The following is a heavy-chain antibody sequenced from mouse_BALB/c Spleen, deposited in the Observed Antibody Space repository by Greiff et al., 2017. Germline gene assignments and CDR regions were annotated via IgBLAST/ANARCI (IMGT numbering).Heavy chain of an antibody. CDR2: ISSGGST. J-gene: IGHJ2*01. Sequence: EVMLVESGGGLVKPGGSLKLSCAASGFTFSSYAMSWVRQTPEKRLEWVASISSGGSTYYPDSVKGRFTISRDNARNILYLQMSSLRSEDTAMYYCAGIITTVVFDYWGQGTTLTVSS. D-gene: IGHD1-1*01. CDR1: GFTFSSYA. V-gene: IGHV5-6-5*01. CDR3: AGIITTVVFDY.